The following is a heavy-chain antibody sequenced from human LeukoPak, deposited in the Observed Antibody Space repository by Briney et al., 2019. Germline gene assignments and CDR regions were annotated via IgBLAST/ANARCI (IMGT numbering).Heavy chain of an antibody. Sequence: PSETLSLTCGVSGGSFNSDDYYWNWIRQPPGRGLKWIGYIYYGGNTNYNPSLRSRVTISMDTSKNQFSLKVNSVTAADTAVYFCASGPRNYYYSGSYHYWGQGTLVTVSS. V-gene: IGHV4-61*08. J-gene: IGHJ4*02. D-gene: IGHD3-10*01. CDR1: GGSFNSDDYY. CDR3: ASGPRNYYYSGSYHY. CDR2: IYYGGNT.